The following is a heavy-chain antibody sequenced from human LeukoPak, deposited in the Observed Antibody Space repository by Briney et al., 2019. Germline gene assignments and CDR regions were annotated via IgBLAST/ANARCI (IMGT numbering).Heavy chain of an antibody. Sequence: GGSLRLSCAASGFTFSSYGMSWVRQAPGKGLEWVSSISSSSSYIYYADSVKGRFTISRDNAKNSLYLQMNSLRAEDTAVYYCARGGYYDSSGYYLGHYFDYWGQGTLVTVSS. V-gene: IGHV3-21*01. CDR2: ISSSSSYI. CDR1: GFTFSSYG. CDR3: ARGGYYDSSGYYLGHYFDY. D-gene: IGHD3-22*01. J-gene: IGHJ4*02.